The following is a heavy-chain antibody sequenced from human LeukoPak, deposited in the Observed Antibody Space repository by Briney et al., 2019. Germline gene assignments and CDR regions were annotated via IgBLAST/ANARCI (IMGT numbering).Heavy chain of an antibody. Sequence: GGSLTLSCSASGFTFSSYAKHWVRQAPGKGLEYVSAISSNGGSTYYADPVKGRFTISRDNSKNTLYLQMNSLRAEDTAVYYCAEDQRQGGITRVAYYGMDVWGQGTTVTVSS. J-gene: IGHJ6*02. CDR3: AEDQRQGGITRVAYYGMDV. CDR2: ISSNGGST. D-gene: IGHD7-27*01. V-gene: IGHV3-64*04. CDR1: GFTFSSYA.